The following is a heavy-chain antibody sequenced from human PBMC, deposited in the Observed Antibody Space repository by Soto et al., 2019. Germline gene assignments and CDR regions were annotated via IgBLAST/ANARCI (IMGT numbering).Heavy chain of an antibody. D-gene: IGHD5-18*01. Sequence: VQLVESGGGLVKPGGSLRLSCAASGFTFSSYGMHWVRQAPGKGLEWVAVISYDGSNKYYADSVKGRFTISRDNSKNTLYLQMNSLRAEDTAVYYCAKDRGGYSYGFDYWGQGTLVTVSS. CDR2: ISYDGSNK. J-gene: IGHJ4*02. CDR3: AKDRGGYSYGFDY. V-gene: IGHV3-30*18. CDR1: GFTFSSYG.